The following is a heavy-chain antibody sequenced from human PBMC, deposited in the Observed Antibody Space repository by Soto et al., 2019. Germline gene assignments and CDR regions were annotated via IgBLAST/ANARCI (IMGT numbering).Heavy chain of an antibody. CDR3: ARGQDYYGSGSYYNVYYYYGMDV. V-gene: IGHV1-69*01. CDR2: IIPIFGTA. Sequence: QVQLVQSGAEVKKPGSSVKVSCKASGGTFSSYAISWVRQAPGQGLEWMGGIIPIFGTANYAQKFQGRVTITAEEYTSRAYMEVKRLKSEEKAVDYCARGQDYYGSGSYYNVYYYYGMDVWGQGTTVTVSS. D-gene: IGHD3-10*01. J-gene: IGHJ6*02. CDR1: GGTFSSYA.